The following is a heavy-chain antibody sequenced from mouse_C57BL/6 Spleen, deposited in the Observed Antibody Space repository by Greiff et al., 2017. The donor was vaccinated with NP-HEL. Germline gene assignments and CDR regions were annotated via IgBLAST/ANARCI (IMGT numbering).Heavy chain of an antibody. V-gene: IGHV1-61*01. J-gene: IGHJ1*03. CDR3: ARWDGYYGGYFDV. CDR1: GYTFTSYW. D-gene: IGHD2-3*01. Sequence: QVQLKQPGAELVRPGSSVKLSCKASGYTFTSYWMDWVKQRPGQGLEWIGNIYPSDSETHYNQKFKDKATLTVDKSSSTAYMQLSSLTSEDSAVYYCARWDGYYGGYFDVWGTGTTVTVSS. CDR2: IYPSDSET.